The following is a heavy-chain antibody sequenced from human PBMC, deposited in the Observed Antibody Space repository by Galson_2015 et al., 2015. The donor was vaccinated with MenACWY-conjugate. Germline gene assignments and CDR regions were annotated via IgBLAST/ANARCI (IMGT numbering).Heavy chain of an antibody. D-gene: IGHD3-9*01. CDR3: ARGFPRSGHYDILTPPDY. CDR1: GYTFTSYD. V-gene: IGHV1-8*01. CDR2: MNPNSGNT. Sequence: SVKVSCKASGYTFTSYDINWVRQATGQGLEWMGWMNPNSGNTGYAQKFQGRATMTRNTSISTAYMELSSLRSEDTAVYYCARGFPRSGHYDILTPPDYWGQGTLVTVSS. J-gene: IGHJ4*02.